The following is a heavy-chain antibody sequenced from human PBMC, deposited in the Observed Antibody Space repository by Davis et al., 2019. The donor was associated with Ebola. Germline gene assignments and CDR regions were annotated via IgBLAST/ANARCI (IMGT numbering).Heavy chain of an antibody. D-gene: IGHD6-6*01. Sequence: LSLTCAASGFSFSGPAMHWVRQASGKGLEWVGRIRSKANSYATAYAASVKGRFTISRDDSKNTSYLQMNSLKTEDTAVYYCTRHDGAARDYWGQGTLVTVSS. CDR1: GFSFSGPA. CDR3: TRHDGAARDY. CDR2: IRSKANSYAT. V-gene: IGHV3-73*01. J-gene: IGHJ4*02.